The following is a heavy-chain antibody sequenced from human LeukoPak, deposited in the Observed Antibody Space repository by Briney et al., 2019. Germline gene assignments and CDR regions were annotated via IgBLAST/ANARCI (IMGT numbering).Heavy chain of an antibody. D-gene: IGHD3-22*01. CDR2: IYYSGST. J-gene: IGHJ3*02. CDR1: GGSISSSSYY. CDR3: ARRGFNYYDSSGYYPLAAFDI. Sequence: SETLSLTCTVSGGSISSSSYYWGWIRQPPGKGLEWIGSIYYSGSTYYNPSLKSRVTISVDTSKNQFSLKLSSVTAADTAVYYCARRGFNYYDSSGYYPLAAFDIWGQGTMVTVSS. V-gene: IGHV4-39*01.